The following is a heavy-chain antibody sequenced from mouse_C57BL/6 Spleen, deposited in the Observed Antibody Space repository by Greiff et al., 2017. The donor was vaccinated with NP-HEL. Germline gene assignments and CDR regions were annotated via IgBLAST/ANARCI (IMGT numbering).Heavy chain of an antibody. Sequence: QVQLQQPGAELVRPGTSVKLSCKASGYTFTSYWMHWVKQRPGQGLEWIGVIDPSDSYTNYNQKFKGKATLTVDTSSSTAYMQLSSLTSEDSAVYYCARGRNYDEAFAYWGQGTLVTVS. CDR2: IDPSDSYT. V-gene: IGHV1-59*01. J-gene: IGHJ3*01. CDR3: ARGRNYDEAFAY. D-gene: IGHD2-4*01. CDR1: GYTFTSYW.